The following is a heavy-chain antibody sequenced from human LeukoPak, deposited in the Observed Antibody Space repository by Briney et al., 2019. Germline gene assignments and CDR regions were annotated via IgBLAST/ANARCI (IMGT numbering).Heavy chain of an antibody. V-gene: IGHV3-53*01. CDR2: MYSGGDT. J-gene: IGHJ5*02. CDR1: GLTVSDNY. CDR3: ARDAPQVPAAGVLAS. Sequence: SGGSLRLSCAASGLTVSDNYMSWVRQAPGKGLEWVSVMYSGGDTYYADSVKSRFTFSRDISKNTLYLQVNSLRTEDTAMYYCARDAPQVPAAGVLASWGQGTLVTVSS. D-gene: IGHD6-13*01.